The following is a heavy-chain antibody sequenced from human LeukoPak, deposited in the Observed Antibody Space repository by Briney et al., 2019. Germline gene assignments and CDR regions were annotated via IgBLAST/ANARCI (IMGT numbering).Heavy chain of an antibody. Sequence: SETLSLTCTVSGGSISSYYWSWIRQPPGKGLEWIGYIYYSGRPNYNPSLKSRVTISVDTSKNQFSLKLSSVTAADTAVYYFARGYCSGGTCYGYFDLWGRGTLVTVSS. CDR1: GGSISSYY. CDR2: IYYSGRP. V-gene: IGHV4-59*08. CDR3: ARGYCSGGTCYGYFDL. D-gene: IGHD2-15*01. J-gene: IGHJ2*01.